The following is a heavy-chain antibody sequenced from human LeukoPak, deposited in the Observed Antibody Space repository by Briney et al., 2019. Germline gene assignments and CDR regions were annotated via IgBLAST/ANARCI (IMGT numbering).Heavy chain of an antibody. CDR2: IYYSWSN. D-gene: IGHD6-6*01. V-gene: IGHV4-39*01. Sequence: PSEPLSLTCTVSGGSISSSSYYWRWSRQPPGKGLLWIGSIYYSWSNYYNPSLKSRVTISVDTSKNQFSLKLSSVTAADTALYYCARVSSSRFDYWGQGTLVTVSS. CDR1: GGSISSSSYY. CDR3: ARVSSSRFDY. J-gene: IGHJ4*02.